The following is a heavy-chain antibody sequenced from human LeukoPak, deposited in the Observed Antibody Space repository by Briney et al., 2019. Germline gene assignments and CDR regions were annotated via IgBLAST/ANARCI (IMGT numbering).Heavy chain of an antibody. CDR3: VRHRTASDY. Sequence: GGSLRLSCAASGFTFSDYTMSWVRQAPGKGLEWVSSITPRGDYIYCADSLKGRFTISRDNAKNSLYLQMSSLRAEDTAVYYCVRHRTASDYWGQGALVTVSS. J-gene: IGHJ4*02. D-gene: IGHD1-1*01. CDR2: ITPRGDYI. CDR1: GFTFSDYT. V-gene: IGHV3-21*01.